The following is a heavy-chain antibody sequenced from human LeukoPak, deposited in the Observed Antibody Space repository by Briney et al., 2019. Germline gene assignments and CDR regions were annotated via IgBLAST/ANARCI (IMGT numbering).Heavy chain of an antibody. CDR1: GFPFNNYG. D-gene: IGHD2-15*01. CDR3: AKGNDGSRYSSVDY. Sequence: GGSLRLSCAASGFPFNNYGMHWVRQAPGKGLEWVAVISYDESNKYYKDSVKGRFNISRDNSKNTLYLQMDSLRAEDTAVYYCAKGNDGSRYSSVDYWGQGALVTVSS. J-gene: IGHJ4*02. CDR2: ISYDESNK. V-gene: IGHV3-30*18.